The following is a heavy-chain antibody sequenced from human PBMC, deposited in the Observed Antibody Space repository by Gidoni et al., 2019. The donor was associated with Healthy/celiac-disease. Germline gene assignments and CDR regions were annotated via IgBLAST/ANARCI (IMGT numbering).Heavy chain of an antibody. Sequence: EVQLGEYGGGLVQPGGSLRLSCAASGFTFSSYSMNWVRQAPGKGLEWVSYISSSSRTIYYADSLKGRFTISRDNAKNSLYLQMNSLRDEDTAVYYCARVTGDVDTAMVTVWGQGTLVTVSS. D-gene: IGHD5-18*01. V-gene: IGHV3-48*02. CDR3: ARVTGDVDTAMVTV. CDR1: GFTFSSYS. CDR2: ISSSSRTI. J-gene: IGHJ4*02.